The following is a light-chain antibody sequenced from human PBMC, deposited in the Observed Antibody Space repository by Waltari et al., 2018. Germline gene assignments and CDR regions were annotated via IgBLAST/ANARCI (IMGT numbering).Light chain of an antibody. CDR3: QHRIDWPHT. V-gene: IGKV3-11*01. Sequence: EIVFTQSPGTLSLSPGERATLSCRASQSVGSYLAWYQHKPGQAPRLLIYDASKRATGIPARFSGSGTGTDFTLTITSLEPEDFAVYFCQHRIDWPHTFGQGTKLEIK. CDR2: DAS. CDR1: QSVGSY. J-gene: IGKJ2*01.